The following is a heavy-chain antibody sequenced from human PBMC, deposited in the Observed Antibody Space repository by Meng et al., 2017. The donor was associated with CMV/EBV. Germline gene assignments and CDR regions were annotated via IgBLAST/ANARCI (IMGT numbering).Heavy chain of an antibody. J-gene: IGHJ1*01. CDR2: INNSGGT. D-gene: IGHD3-10*01. Sequence: GSLRLSCVVYGGSFSGSYWNWIRQSPGKGLEWIGEINNSGGTYYNPSLETRVAISIDTSKKQFSLKRNSVTAADSAVYYCATRSISYRAEYYLQWGQGTLVTVSS. CDR1: GGSFSGSY. V-gene: IGHV4-34*01. CDR3: ATRSISYRAEYYLQ.